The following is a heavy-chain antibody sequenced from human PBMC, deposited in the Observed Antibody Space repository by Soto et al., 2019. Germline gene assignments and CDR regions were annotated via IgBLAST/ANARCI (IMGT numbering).Heavy chain of an antibody. J-gene: IGHJ5*02. CDR3: ASHYCSGGSCYFGWFDP. V-gene: IGHV1-18*01. Sequence: QVQLVQSGAEVKKPGASVKVSCKASGYTFTSYGISWVRQAPGQGLEWMGWISAYNGNTNYAQKPKGRVTMTTDKSASTADMELRSLRSDDTAVYYCASHYCSGGSCYFGWFDPWGQGTLVTVSS. D-gene: IGHD2-15*01. CDR1: GYTFTSYG. CDR2: ISAYNGNT.